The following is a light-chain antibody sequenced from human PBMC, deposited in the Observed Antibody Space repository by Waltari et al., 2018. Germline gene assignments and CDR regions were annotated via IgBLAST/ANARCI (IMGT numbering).Light chain of an antibody. V-gene: IGKV3-20*01. CDR1: QSVSRT. Sequence: EIVLTQSPGTLSLSPGERVTLSCRASQSVSRTLAWYKQKPGQVPRLLIYGASIRATGIPDRFSGSGSGTDFSLTISRLEPEDFAVYYCQHYVRLPVTFGQGTKVEIK. CDR3: QHYVRLPVT. CDR2: GAS. J-gene: IGKJ1*01.